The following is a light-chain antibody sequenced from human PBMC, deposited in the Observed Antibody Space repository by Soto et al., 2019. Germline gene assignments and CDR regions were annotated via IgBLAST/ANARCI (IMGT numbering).Light chain of an antibody. V-gene: IGKV3-20*01. Sequence: EIVLTQSSGTLSLSPGERATLSCRASQSVSSSYLAWYQQKPGQAPRLLIYGASSRATGIPDRFSGSGSGTDFTLTISRLEPEDFAVYYCQQYGSSPGTFGQGTNVDIK. CDR3: QQYGSSPGT. J-gene: IGKJ1*01. CDR2: GAS. CDR1: QSVSSSY.